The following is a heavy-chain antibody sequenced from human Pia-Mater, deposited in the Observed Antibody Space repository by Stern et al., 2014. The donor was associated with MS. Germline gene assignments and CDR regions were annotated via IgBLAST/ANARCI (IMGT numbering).Heavy chain of an antibody. Sequence: DQLVESGSELKKPGASVKVSCKASGYTFSTYAMNWVRQAPGQGLEWMGRINTNTGNPRYAQGFTGRFVFSLDTSVSTAYLQISSLKAEDTAVYYCAREVRRGDYWGQGTLVTVSS. D-gene: IGHD3-10*01. CDR2: INTNTGNP. J-gene: IGHJ4*02. V-gene: IGHV7-4-1*02. CDR1: GYTFSTYA. CDR3: AREVRRGDY.